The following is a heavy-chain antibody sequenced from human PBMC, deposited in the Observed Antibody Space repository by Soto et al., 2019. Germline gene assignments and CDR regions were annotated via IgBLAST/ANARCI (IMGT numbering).Heavy chain of an antibody. D-gene: IGHD6-13*01. J-gene: IGHJ4*02. V-gene: IGHV1-69*06. CDR2: IIPIFGTA. Sequence: QVQLVQSGAEVKKPGSSVKVSCKASGGTFSSYAISWVRQAPGQGLEWMGGIIPIFGTAIYAQNYQGRGTITADKATSTAYMELSSLRSDDTAVYYCARSEQASWGQGTLVTVSS. CDR1: GGTFSSYA. CDR3: ARSEQAS.